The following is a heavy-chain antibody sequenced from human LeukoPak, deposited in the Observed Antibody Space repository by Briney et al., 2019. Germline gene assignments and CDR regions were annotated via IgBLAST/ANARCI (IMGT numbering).Heavy chain of an antibody. V-gene: IGHV1-69*13. D-gene: IGHD4-23*01. CDR1: GGTFSSYA. CDR3: ARAYLLETMVVNEYHDAFDI. J-gene: IGHJ3*02. CDR2: IIPIFGTA. Sequence: SVKVSCKASGGTFSSYAISWVRQAPGQGLEWMGGIIPIFGTANYAQKFQGRVTITAHESTSTAYMELSSLRSEDTAVYYCARAYLLETMVVNEYHDAFDIWAKGQWSPSLQ.